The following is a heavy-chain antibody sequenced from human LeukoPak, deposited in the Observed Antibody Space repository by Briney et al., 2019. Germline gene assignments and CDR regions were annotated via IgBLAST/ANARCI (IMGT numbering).Heavy chain of an antibody. D-gene: IGHD6-19*01. Sequence: GGSLRLSCAASGFTFSSYGMSWVRQAPGKGLEWVANIKHGGSEKYYVDSVKGRFTISRDNAKNSLYLQMNSLRAEDTALYYCARDFGAGGWFDYWGQGTLVTVSS. CDR3: ARDFGAGGWFDY. J-gene: IGHJ4*02. V-gene: IGHV3-7*01. CDR2: IKHGGSEK. CDR1: GFTFSSYG.